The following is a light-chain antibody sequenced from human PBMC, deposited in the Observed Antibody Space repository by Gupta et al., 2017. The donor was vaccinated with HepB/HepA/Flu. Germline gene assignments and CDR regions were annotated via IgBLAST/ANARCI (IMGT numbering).Light chain of an antibody. V-gene: IGLV2-23*02. CDR3: GSDASTYVV. J-gene: IGLJ2*01. CDR1: RSDVGSYNL. Sequence: SVLTQPASVSGSPGPSITISCTGTRSDVGSYNLVSWYQQHRGKAPKLLIYEVKKWAAGVAHRFSGSKSGNMASLTISGLQEEDEADYYCGSDASTYVVFGGGTTLTVL. CDR2: EVK.